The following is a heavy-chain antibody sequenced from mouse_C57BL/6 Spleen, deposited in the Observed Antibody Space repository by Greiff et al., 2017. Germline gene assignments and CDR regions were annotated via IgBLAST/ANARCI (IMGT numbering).Heavy chain of an antibody. CDR2: IYPGDGDT. V-gene: IGHV1-80*01. CDR1: GYAFSSYW. CDR3: ARCGYYYGSSYYFDY. J-gene: IGHJ2*01. D-gene: IGHD1-1*01. Sequence: VKLVESGAELVKPGASVKISCKASGYAFSSYWMNWVKQRPGKGLEWIGQIYPGDGDTNYNGKFKGKATLTADKSSSTAYMQLSSLTSEDSAVYFCARCGYYYGSSYYFDYWGQGTTLTVSS.